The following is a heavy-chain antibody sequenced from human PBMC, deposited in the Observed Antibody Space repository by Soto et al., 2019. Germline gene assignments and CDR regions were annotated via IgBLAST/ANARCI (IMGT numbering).Heavy chain of an antibody. V-gene: IGHV4-39*01. Sequence: XETLCLTCTVAGCSIRSSSYYWGWIRQPPGKGLEWIGSIYYGGTTFYNPSLKSRVTMSVDTSKSQFSLKLSSVTAADTAMYYCASQHSSSVSFLFRNLFEPWGKGTLVTVS. D-gene: IGHD6-19*01. CDR3: ASQHSSSVSFLFRNLFEP. CDR2: IYYGGTT. J-gene: IGHJ5*02. CDR1: GCSIRSSSYY.